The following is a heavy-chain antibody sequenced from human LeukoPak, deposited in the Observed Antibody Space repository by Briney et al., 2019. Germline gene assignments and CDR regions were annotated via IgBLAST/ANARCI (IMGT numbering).Heavy chain of an antibody. D-gene: IGHD2-2*01. CDR2: ISAYNGNT. CDR3: ARVHCSSTSCYELDY. V-gene: IGHV1-18*01. CDR1: GHTFSGKY. Sequence: ASVKVSCKASGHTFSGKYIHWVRQAPGQGLEWMGWISAYNGNTNYAQKLQGRVTMTTDTSTSTAYMELRSLRSDDTAVYYCARVHCSSTSCYELDYWGQGTLVTVSS. J-gene: IGHJ4*02.